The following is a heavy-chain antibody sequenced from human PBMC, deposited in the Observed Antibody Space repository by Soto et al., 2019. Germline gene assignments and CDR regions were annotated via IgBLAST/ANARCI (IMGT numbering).Heavy chain of an antibody. CDR1: GYSFTSYW. CDR2: IDPSDSYT. J-gene: IGHJ6*02. CDR3: ARLSLGIAAAYYYGMDV. V-gene: IGHV5-10-1*01. Sequence: PGESLKISCKGSGYSFTSYWISWVRQMPGKGLEWMGRIDPSDSYTNYSPSFQGHVTISADKSISTAYLQWSSLKASDTAMYYCARLSLGIAAAYYYGMDVWGQGTTVTVS. D-gene: IGHD6-13*01.